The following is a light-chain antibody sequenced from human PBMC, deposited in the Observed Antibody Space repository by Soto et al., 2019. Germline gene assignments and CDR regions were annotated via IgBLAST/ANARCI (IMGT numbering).Light chain of an antibody. Sequence: QSVLTQPPSASGTPGQTVTISCSGSSSNIRGNGVHWYQQLPGTAPKLLIYSNNQRSSGIPDRFSGSKSGTSASLAISGLQSGDEADYYCATWDDTLNGLVFGGGTKLTIL. V-gene: IGLV1-44*01. CDR1: SSNIRGNG. CDR3: ATWDDTLNGLV. CDR2: SNN. J-gene: IGLJ3*02.